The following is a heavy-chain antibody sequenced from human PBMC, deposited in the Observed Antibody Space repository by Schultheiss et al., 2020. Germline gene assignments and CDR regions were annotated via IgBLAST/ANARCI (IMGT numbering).Heavy chain of an antibody. V-gene: IGHV4-39*01. CDR1: GGSIRSSSYY. CDR2: IYYSGST. D-gene: IGHD3/OR15-3a*01. Sequence: SETLSLTCTVSGGSIRSSSYYWGWIRQPPGKGLEWIGSIYYSGSTYYNPSLKSRVTISVDTSKKQFSLKLSSVTAADTAVYYCARLWTGDRPPDYWGQGTLVTVSS. CDR3: ARLWTGDRPPDY. J-gene: IGHJ4*02.